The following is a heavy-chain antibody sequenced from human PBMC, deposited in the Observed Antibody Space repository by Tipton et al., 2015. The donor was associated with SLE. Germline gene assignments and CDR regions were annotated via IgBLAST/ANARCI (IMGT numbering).Heavy chain of an antibody. Sequence: SLRLSCAASGFTFSSYWMHWVRQAPGKGLEWVSRINTGGSDTTYADPVKGRFTISRDNADNTLYLQMNSLRDEDTALYYCARTNWLDSWGQGTLVTVSS. CDR2: INTGGSDT. CDR3: ARTNWLDS. CDR1: GFTFSSYW. J-gene: IGHJ5*01. V-gene: IGHV3-74*01.